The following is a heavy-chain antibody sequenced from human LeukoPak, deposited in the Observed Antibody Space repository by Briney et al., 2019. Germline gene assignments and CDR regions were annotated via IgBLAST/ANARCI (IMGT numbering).Heavy chain of an antibody. CDR3: ARDSLLQYGGNDC. CDR1: GFTFSSYW. Sequence: GGSLRLSCAASGFTFSSYWMSWVRQAPGKGLEWVANIKQDGGEKYYVDSVKGRFTISRDNAKNSLYLQMSSLRAEDTAVYYCARDSLLQYGGNDCWGQGVLVTVSS. V-gene: IGHV3-7*01. D-gene: IGHD4-23*01. CDR2: IKQDGGEK. J-gene: IGHJ4*02.